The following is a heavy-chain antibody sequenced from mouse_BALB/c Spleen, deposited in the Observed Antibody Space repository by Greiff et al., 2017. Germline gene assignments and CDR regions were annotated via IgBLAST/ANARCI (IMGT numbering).Heavy chain of an antibody. D-gene: IGHD2-1*01. V-gene: IGHV5-6-5*01. CDR2: ISSGGST. Sequence: EVKVVESGGGLVKPGGSLKLSCAASGFTFSSYAMSWVRQTPEKRLEWVASISSGGSTYYPDSVKGRFTISRDNARNILYLQMSSLRSEDTAMYYCARGKGIYYGNPFAYWGQGTLVTVSA. J-gene: IGHJ3*01. CDR3: ARGKGIYYGNPFAY. CDR1: GFTFSSYA.